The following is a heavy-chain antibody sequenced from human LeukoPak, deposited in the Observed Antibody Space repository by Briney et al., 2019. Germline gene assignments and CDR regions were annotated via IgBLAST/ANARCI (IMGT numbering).Heavy chain of an antibody. J-gene: IGHJ4*02. Sequence: ASVKVSCKASGYTFTSYGISWVRQAPGQGLEWMGIINPSGGSTSYAQKFQGRVTMTRDTSTSTVYMELSSLRSEDTAVYYCARDTNWGPRFDYWGQGTLVTVSS. D-gene: IGHD7-27*01. V-gene: IGHV1-46*03. CDR2: INPSGGST. CDR3: ARDTNWGPRFDY. CDR1: GYTFTSYG.